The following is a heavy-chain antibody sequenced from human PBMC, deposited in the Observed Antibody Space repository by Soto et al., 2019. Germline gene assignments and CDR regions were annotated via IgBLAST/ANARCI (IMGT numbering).Heavy chain of an antibody. CDR2: IYHSGSA. Sequence: QVQLQESGPGLVKPSGTLSLTCAVSGGSVSSSNWWSWVRQSPGKGLEWMGEIYHSGSAPYNPSLKMRATISLDKSKNQFSLRLTSVTAADTAVYYCARVPGVVVSADDAFDIWGPGTRVIVSS. D-gene: IGHD2-21*02. V-gene: IGHV4-4*02. CDR3: ARVPGVVVSADDAFDI. J-gene: IGHJ3*02. CDR1: GGSVSSSNW.